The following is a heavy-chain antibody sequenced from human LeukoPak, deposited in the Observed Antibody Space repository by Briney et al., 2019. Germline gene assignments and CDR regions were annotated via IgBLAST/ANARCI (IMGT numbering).Heavy chain of an antibody. CDR2: INHSGST. CDR3: ARSRGGFGDYGSWFDP. Sequence: SETLSLTCAVYGGSFSGYYWSWIRQPPGKGLEWIGEINHSGSTNYNPSLKSRVTISVDTAKNQFSLKLTSVTAADTAVYFCARSRGGFGDYGSWFDPWGQGTLVTVSS. V-gene: IGHV4-34*01. CDR1: GGSFSGYY. J-gene: IGHJ5*02. D-gene: IGHD4-17*01.